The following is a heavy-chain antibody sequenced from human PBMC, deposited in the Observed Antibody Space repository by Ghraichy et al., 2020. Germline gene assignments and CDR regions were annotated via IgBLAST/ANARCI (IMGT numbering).Heavy chain of an antibody. CDR1: GFTFSSYA. CDR2: ISGSGGST. CDR3: AKPQYDFWSGSPGLYFDY. J-gene: IGHJ4*02. V-gene: IGHV3-23*01. D-gene: IGHD3-3*01. Sequence: GGSLRLSCAASGFTFSSYAMTWVRQAPGKGLEWVSAISGSGGSTYYADSVKGRFTISRDNSKNTLYLQMNSLRVEDTAVYYCAKPQYDFWSGSPGLYFDYWGQGTLVTVSS.